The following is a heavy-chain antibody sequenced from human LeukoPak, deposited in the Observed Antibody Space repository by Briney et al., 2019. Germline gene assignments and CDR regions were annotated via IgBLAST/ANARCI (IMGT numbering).Heavy chain of an antibody. Sequence: SETLSLTCAVYGGSFSGDYWGWIRQPPGKGLEWIGSISHSGTTYYNPSLKSPVTISIDTSKSQFSLRLTSVTAADTAVYFCARDRWGGTTYGYFDYWGQGTLVTVSS. CDR3: ARDRWGGTTYGYFDY. CDR2: ISHSGTT. J-gene: IGHJ4*02. V-gene: IGHV4-34*01. CDR1: GGSFSGDY. D-gene: IGHD2/OR15-2a*01.